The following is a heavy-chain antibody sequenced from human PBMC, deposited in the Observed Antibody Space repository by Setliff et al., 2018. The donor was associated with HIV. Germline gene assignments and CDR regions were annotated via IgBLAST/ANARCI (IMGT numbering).Heavy chain of an antibody. CDR2: INYDEGYE. CDR3: AKDGDFRNSDYDAFDF. D-gene: IGHD7-27*01. V-gene: IGHV3-30*02. Sequence: GESLRLSCAASGFTFSVHGMHWVRKAPGRGLEWVAFINYDEGYEYYADSVQGRVTISRDNSKNTVDLQMNSLRLEDTGVYYCAKDGDFRNSDYDAFDFWGQGTMVTVSS. CDR1: GFTFSVHG. J-gene: IGHJ3*01.